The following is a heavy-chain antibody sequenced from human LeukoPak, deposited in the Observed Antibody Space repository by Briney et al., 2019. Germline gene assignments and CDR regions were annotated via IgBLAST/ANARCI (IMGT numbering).Heavy chain of an antibody. V-gene: IGHV1-2*02. CDR1: GYTFTDYY. J-gene: IGHJ4*02. CDR3: ARDRDYSNTERGFDY. Sequence: ASVKVSCKTSGYTFTDYYIHWVRQAPGQGLEWMGWTNPNSGETNSAQKFQGRVTITGDTSISTAYMELRRVTSGDTAVYYCARDRDYSNTERGFDYWGQGTLVTVSS. D-gene: IGHD4-11*01. CDR2: TNPNSGET.